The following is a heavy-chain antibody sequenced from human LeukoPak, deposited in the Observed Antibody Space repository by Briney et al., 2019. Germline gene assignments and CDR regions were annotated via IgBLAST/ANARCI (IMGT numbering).Heavy chain of an antibody. J-gene: IGHJ4*02. CDR2: ISSSSSTI. Sequence: GGSLRLSCAASGFTFSSYSMTWVRQAPGKGLEWVSYISSSSSTIYYADSVKGRFTISRDSAKNSLYLQMNSLRAEDTAVYYCARDLFTLDTAMVIGYWGQGTLVIVSS. V-gene: IGHV3-48*01. D-gene: IGHD5-18*01. CDR3: ARDLFTLDTAMVIGY. CDR1: GFTFSSYS.